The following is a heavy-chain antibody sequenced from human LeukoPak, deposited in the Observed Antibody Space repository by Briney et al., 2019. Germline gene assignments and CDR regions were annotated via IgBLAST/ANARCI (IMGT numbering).Heavy chain of an antibody. V-gene: IGHV3-30-3*02. CDR2: ISYDGSNK. Sequence: GRSLRLSCAASGFTFSSYAMHWVRQAPGKGLEWVAVISYDGSNKYYADSVKGRFTISRDNSKNTLYLQMNSLRAEDTAVYYCAKEQFDYWGQGTLVTVSS. J-gene: IGHJ4*02. CDR1: GFTFSSYA. CDR3: AKEQFDY.